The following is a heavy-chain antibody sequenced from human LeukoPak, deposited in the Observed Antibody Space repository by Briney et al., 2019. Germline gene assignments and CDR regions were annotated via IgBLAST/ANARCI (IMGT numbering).Heavy chain of an antibody. CDR3: ARDLPTGEYFDY. Sequence: GGSLRLSCAASGFTFSSYSMNWVRQAPGKGLEWVSSISSSSSYIYYTDSVKGRFTISRDNAKNSLYLQMNSLRAEDTAVYYCARDLPTGEYFDYWGQGTLVTVSS. D-gene: IGHD3-10*01. CDR2: ISSSSSYI. V-gene: IGHV3-21*01. CDR1: GFTFSSYS. J-gene: IGHJ4*02.